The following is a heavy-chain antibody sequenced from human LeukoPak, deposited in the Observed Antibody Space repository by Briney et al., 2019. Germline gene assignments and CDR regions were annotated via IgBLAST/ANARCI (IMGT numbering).Heavy chain of an antibody. V-gene: IGHV3-23*01. CDR1: GFTFSSYA. D-gene: IGHD3-10*01. CDR2: ISGSGGST. CDR3: AKGLAVRGGKIPFDY. J-gene: IGHJ4*02. Sequence: GGSLILSCAASGFTFSSYAMSWVRQAPGKGLEWVSAISGSGGSTYYADSVKGRFTISRDNSKNTLYLQMNSLRAEDTAVYYCAKGLAVRGGKIPFDYWGQGTLVTVSS.